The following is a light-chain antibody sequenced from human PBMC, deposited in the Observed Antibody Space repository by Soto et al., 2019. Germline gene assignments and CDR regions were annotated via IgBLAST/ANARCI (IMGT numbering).Light chain of an antibody. J-gene: IGLJ1*01. CDR2: AVS. Sequence: QSALTQPPSASGSPGQSVTISCTGTSRDVGGHNYVSWYQQHPGKAPQLIIRAVSKRPSGVPDRFSGSKSGNTASLTVSGLQAEDEADYDCSPSAGSNTNVFGTGTKLTVL. CDR1: SRDVGGHNY. V-gene: IGLV2-8*01. CDR3: SPSAGSNTNV.